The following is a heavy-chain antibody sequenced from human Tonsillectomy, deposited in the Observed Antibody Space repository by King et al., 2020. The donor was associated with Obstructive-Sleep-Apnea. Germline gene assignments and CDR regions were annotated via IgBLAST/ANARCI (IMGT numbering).Heavy chain of an antibody. V-gene: IGHV4-39*07. CDR3: ARVGYGSSFGMDV. CDR1: GDSISSGFYS. J-gene: IGHJ6*02. Sequence: QLQESGPGLVKPSETLSLTCTVSGDSISSGFYSWGWIRQPPGKGPGGIGTILYSGGTPYSPSLMGRVTMSVDRSKNPFSLSLTSVTAADTAVYFCARVGYGSSFGMDVWGQGTTVTVSS. D-gene: IGHD6-6*01. CDR2: ILYSGGT.